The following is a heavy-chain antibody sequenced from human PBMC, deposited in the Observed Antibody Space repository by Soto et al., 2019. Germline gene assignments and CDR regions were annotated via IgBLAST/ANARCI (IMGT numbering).Heavy chain of an antibody. CDR3: AREVGAVAGTIWFDP. Sequence: ASVKVSCKASGYTFTGYYMHWVRQAPGQGLEWMGWINPNSGGTNYAQKFQGWVTMTRDTSISTAYMELSRLRSDDTAVYYCAREVGAVAGTIWFDPWGQGTLVTVSS. J-gene: IGHJ5*02. D-gene: IGHD6-19*01. CDR1: GYTFTGYY. V-gene: IGHV1-2*04. CDR2: INPNSGGT.